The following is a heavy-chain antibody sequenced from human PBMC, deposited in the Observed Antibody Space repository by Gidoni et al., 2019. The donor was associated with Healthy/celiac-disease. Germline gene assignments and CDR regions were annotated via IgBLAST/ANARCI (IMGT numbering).Heavy chain of an antibody. D-gene: IGHD6-13*01. Sequence: QVQLQESGPGLVKTSQTLSLTCTVSGGSISSGGYYWGWIRQHPGKCLEWIGYIYYRGSTYYNPSLKSRVTISVDTSKNQFSLKLSSGTAADTAVYYCARRYSRNLDPWGQGTLVTVSS. J-gene: IGHJ5*02. CDR1: GGSISSGGYY. CDR3: ARRYSRNLDP. V-gene: IGHV4-31*03. CDR2: IYYRGST.